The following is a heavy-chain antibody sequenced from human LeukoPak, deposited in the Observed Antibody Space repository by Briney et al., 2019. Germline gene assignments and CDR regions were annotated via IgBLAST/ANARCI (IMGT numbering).Heavy chain of an antibody. CDR2: INPNSGGT. V-gene: IGHV1-2*02. J-gene: IGHJ3*02. Sequence: ASVKVSCKASGYTFTGYYMHWVRQAPGQGLEWMGWINPNSGGTNYAQKFQGRVTMIRDTSISTAYMELSRLRSDDTAVYYCARDGELLGSDAFDIWGRGTMVTVSS. CDR1: GYTFTGYY. CDR3: ARDGELLGSDAFDI. D-gene: IGHD1-26*01.